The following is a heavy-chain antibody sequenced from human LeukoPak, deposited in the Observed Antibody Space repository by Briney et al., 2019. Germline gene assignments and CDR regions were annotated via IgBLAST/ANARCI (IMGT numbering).Heavy chain of an antibody. CDR3: AKDREGSSSWVRKYYFDY. D-gene: IGHD3-10*01. J-gene: IGHJ4*02. V-gene: IGHV3-30-3*01. CDR1: GFTFSSYA. CDR2: ISYDGSNK. Sequence: PGGSLRLSCAASGFTFSSYAMHWVRQAPGKGLEWVAVISYDGSNKYYADSVKGRFTISRDNSKNTLYLQMNSLRAEDTAVYYCAKDREGSSSWVRKYYFDYWGQGTLVTVSS.